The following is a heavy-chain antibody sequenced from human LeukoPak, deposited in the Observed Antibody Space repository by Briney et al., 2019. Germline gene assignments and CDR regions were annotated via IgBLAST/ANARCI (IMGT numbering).Heavy chain of an antibody. Sequence: SETLSLTCTVSGGSISSYYWSWIRQPPGKGLEWIGYIYYSGSTNYNPSLKSRVTISVDTSKNQFSLKLSSVTAADTAVYCCASSGYYQGFDYWGQGTLVTVSS. D-gene: IGHD3-22*01. V-gene: IGHV4-59*01. J-gene: IGHJ4*02. CDR2: IYYSGST. CDR1: GGSISSYY. CDR3: ASSGYYQGFDY.